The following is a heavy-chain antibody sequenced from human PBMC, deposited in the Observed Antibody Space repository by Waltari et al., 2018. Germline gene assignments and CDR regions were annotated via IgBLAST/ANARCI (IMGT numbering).Heavy chain of an antibody. CDR2: ITGSGSST. J-gene: IGHJ4*02. CDR1: GSTFSSYA. D-gene: IGHD2-21*02. V-gene: IGHV3-23*01. Sequence: EVQLLESGGDRVQPGGSLRLSCVASGSTFSSYAMSWVRQGPGKGLEWVSAITGSGSSTYYADSVKGRFTISRDNSKNTVYLQMDNLRADDTAVYYCLRPTVTPYWGQGTLVTVSS. CDR3: LRPTVTPY.